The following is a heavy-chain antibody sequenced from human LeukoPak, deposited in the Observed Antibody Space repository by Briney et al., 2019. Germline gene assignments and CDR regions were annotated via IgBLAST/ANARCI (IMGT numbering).Heavy chain of an antibody. CDR2: INPNSGGT. V-gene: IGHV1-2*04. CDR3: ARSGYSSGWYSSSLDY. CDR1: GYTFTGYY. D-gene: IGHD6-19*01. J-gene: IGHJ4*02. Sequence: ASVKVSCKASGYTFTGYYMHWVRQAPGQGLEWMGWINPNSGGTSYAQKFQGWVTMTRDTSISTAYMELSRLRSDDTAVYYCARSGYSSGWYSSSLDYWGQGTLVTVSS.